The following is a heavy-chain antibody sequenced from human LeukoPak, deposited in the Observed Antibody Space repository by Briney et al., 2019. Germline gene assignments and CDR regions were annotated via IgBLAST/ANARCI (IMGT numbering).Heavy chain of an antibody. Sequence: PGGSLRLSCAASGFTFDDYAMHWVRQAPGKGLEWVSGISWNSGSIGYADSVKGRFTISRDNAKNSLYLQMNSLRAEDTALYYCAKDIRGGRARLGAFDIWGQGTMVTVSS. J-gene: IGHJ3*02. CDR3: AKDIRGGRARLGAFDI. CDR2: ISWNSGSI. V-gene: IGHV3-9*01. D-gene: IGHD2-15*01. CDR1: GFTFDDYA.